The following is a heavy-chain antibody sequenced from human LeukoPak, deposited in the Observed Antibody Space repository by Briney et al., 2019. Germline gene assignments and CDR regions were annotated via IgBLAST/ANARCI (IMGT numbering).Heavy chain of an antibody. V-gene: IGHV3-74*01. CDR2: IRDDGSLT. CDR3: ARAALFYYYYMDV. Sequence: GGSLRLSCAASGFTFSNYWMHRVRQVPGKGLVWVSRIRDDGSLTDYADSVKGRFTISRDNSKNTLYLQMNSLRAEDTAVYYCARAALFYYYYMDVWGKGTTVTVSS. D-gene: IGHD2-21*01. J-gene: IGHJ6*03. CDR1: GFTFSNYW.